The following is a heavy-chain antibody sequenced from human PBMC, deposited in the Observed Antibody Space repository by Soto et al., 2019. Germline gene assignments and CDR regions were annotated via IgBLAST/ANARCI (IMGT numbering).Heavy chain of an antibody. D-gene: IGHD2-2*01. J-gene: IGHJ6*02. CDR1: GGSFSGYY. V-gene: IGHV4-34*01. CDR2: INHSGST. Sequence: NPSETLSLTCAVYGGSFSGYYWSWIRQPPGKGLEWIGEINHSGSTNYNPSLKSRVTISVDTSKNQFSLKLSSVTAADTAVYYCARGPVVPAAYHGRYYGMDVWGQGTTVTVSS. CDR3: ARGPVVPAAYHGRYYGMDV.